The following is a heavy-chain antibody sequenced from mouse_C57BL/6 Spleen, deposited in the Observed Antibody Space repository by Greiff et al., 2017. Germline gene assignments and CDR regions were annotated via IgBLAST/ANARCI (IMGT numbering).Heavy chain of an antibody. D-gene: IGHD4-1*02. V-gene: IGHV1-72*01. CDR1: GYTFTSYW. CDR3: ARRGPTGNGGWYFDV. Sequence: QVQLKQSGAELVKPGASVKLSCKASGYTFTSYWMHWVKQRPGRGLEWIGRIDPNSGGTKYNEKFKSKATLTVDKPSSTAYMQLSSLTSEDSAVYYCARRGPTGNGGWYFDVWGTGTTVTVSS. J-gene: IGHJ1*03. CDR2: IDPNSGGT.